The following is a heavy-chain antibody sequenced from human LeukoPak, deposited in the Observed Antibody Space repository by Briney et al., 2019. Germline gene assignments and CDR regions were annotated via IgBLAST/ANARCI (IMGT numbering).Heavy chain of an antibody. J-gene: IGHJ4*02. D-gene: IGHD6-19*01. V-gene: IGHV1-2*02. Sequence: VASVKVSCKASGYTFTGYYMHWVRQAPGQGLEWMGWINPNSGGTNYAQKFQGRVTMTRDTSISTAYMELSRLRSDDTAMYYCARDLGGYSSGPGFDYWGQGTLVTVSS. CDR3: ARDLGGYSSGPGFDY. CDR2: INPNSGGT. CDR1: GYTFTGYY.